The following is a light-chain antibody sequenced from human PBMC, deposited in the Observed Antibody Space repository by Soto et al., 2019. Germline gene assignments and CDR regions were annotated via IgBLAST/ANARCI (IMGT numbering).Light chain of an antibody. CDR3: SSYTTGGSYV. CDR1: SRDVGGYNS. CDR2: DVS. J-gene: IGLJ1*01. Sequence: QSVLTQPASVSGSPGLSIAISCTGTSRDVGGYNSVSWYQQQPGKVPKLMIYDVSNRPSGVSNRFSGSKSGNTASLTISGLQAEDEGDYYYSSYTTGGSYVFGTGTKVTVL. V-gene: IGLV2-14*01.